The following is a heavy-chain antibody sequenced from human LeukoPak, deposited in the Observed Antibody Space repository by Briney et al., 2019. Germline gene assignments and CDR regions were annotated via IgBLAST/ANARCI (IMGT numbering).Heavy chain of an antibody. V-gene: IGHV3-7*01. CDR1: GFTFCRYW. CDR3: ARDRDVYHTGVDY. CDR2: IKEDGSEK. Sequence: GGPLRLSCAASGFTFCRYWMTWLRQAPGKGLEWVANIKEDGSEKYYVDSVKGRFTISRDNSKNSLYLQMSRLRAEDSAIYYCARDRDVYHTGVDYWGQGTLVTVSS. D-gene: IGHD5-24*01. J-gene: IGHJ4*02.